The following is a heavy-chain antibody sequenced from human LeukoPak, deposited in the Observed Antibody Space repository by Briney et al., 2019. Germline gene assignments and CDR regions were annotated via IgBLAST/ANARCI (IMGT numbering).Heavy chain of an antibody. J-gene: IGHJ4*02. CDR2: IKQDGSET. CDR1: GFTFSTYW. D-gene: IGHD6-6*01. V-gene: IGHV3-7*01. Sequence: GGSLRLSCAASGFTFSTYWMSWVRQVPGKGLEWVANIKQDGSETYYVDSVNGRFAIPGDNAKNSLFLQMNSLRAEDTAVYYCARDAGTRPLGHWGQGTLVSVSS. CDR3: ARDAGTRPLGH.